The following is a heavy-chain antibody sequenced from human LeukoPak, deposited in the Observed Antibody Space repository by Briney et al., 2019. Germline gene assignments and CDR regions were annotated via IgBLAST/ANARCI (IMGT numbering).Heavy chain of an antibody. Sequence: ASVKVSCKASGGTFSSYAISWVRQAPGQGLEWMGRIIPILGIANYAQKFQGRVTITADKSTSTAYMELSSLRSEDTAVYYCARDPGRRIAAAAPYYFDYWGQGTLVTVSS. CDR1: GGTFSSYA. CDR2: IIPILGIA. CDR3: ARDPGRRIAAAAPYYFDY. V-gene: IGHV1-69*04. D-gene: IGHD6-13*01. J-gene: IGHJ4*02.